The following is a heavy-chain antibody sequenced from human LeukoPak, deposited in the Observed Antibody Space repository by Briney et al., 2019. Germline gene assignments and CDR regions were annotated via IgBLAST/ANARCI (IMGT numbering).Heavy chain of an antibody. CDR3: ARTGSWNYGGDWFDP. CDR1: GYTFTSYG. V-gene: IGHV1-18*01. Sequence: GASVKVSCKASGYTFTSYGISWVRQAPGQGLEWMGWISAYNGNTNYAQKLQGRVTITADESTSTAYMELSSLRSEDTAVYYCARTGSWNYGGDWFDPWGQGTLVTVSS. J-gene: IGHJ5*02. CDR2: ISAYNGNT. D-gene: IGHD1-7*01.